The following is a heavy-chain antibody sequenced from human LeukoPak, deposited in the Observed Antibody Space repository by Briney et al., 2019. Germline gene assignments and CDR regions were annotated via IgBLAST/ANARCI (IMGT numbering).Heavy chain of an antibody. CDR3: ARAVCGSGSYPYFDY. D-gene: IGHD3-10*01. J-gene: IGHJ4*02. Sequence: GGSLRLSCAASGFTFSSYGMHWVRQAPGKGLEWVAVIWYDGSNKYYADSVKGRFTTSRDNSKNTLYLQMNSLRAEDTAVYYCARAVCGSGSYPYFDYWGQGTLVTVSS. V-gene: IGHV3-33*01. CDR1: GFTFSSYG. CDR2: IWYDGSNK.